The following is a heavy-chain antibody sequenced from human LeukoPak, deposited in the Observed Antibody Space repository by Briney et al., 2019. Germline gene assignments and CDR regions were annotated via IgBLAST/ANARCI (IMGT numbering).Heavy chain of an antibody. CDR2: ISGSGGST. CDR3: AKDQVATLPRYSSSWYVVD. Sequence: GGSLRLSCAASGFTFSSYAMSWVRQAPGKGLEWVSAISGSGGSTYYADSVKGRFTISRDNSKNTLYLQMNSLRAEDTAVYYCAKDQVATLPRYSSSWYVVDWGQGTLVTVSS. D-gene: IGHD6-13*01. V-gene: IGHV3-23*01. J-gene: IGHJ4*02. CDR1: GFTFSSYA.